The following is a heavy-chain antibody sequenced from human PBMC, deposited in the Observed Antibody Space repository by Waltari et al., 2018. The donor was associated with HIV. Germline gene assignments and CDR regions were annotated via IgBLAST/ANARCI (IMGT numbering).Heavy chain of an antibody. CDR1: GDTLTSYD. CDR3: VRAAIYSRGCFDY. Sequence: QVQLVQSGAEVKKPGASVKVSCKASGDTLTSYDINWVRQATGQGLEWMGWMNPNSGDTGYAQKFQGRITMTSNTSISTVYMELSSLTSEETAVYYCVRAAIYSRGCFDYWGQGTLVTVSS. J-gene: IGHJ4*02. D-gene: IGHD6-19*01. V-gene: IGHV1-8*01. CDR2: MNPNSGDT.